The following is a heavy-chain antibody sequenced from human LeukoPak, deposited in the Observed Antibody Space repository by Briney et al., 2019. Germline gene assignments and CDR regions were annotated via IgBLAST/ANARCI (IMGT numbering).Heavy chain of an antibody. CDR3: ARDPTFQTYCSGGSCYFDY. CDR2: INPSGGST. D-gene: IGHD2-15*01. V-gene: IGHV1-46*01. J-gene: IGHJ4*02. CDR1: GYTFTSYY. Sequence: ASVKVSCKASGYTFTSYYMHWVRQAPGHGLEWMGIINPSGGSTSYAQKFQGRVTMTRDTSTSTVYMELSSLRSEDTAVYYCARDPTFQTYCSGGSCYFDYWGQGTLVTVSS.